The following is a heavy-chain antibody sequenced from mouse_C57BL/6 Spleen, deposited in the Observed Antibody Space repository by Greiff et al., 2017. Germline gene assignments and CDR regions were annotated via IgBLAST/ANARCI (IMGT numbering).Heavy chain of an antibody. CDR3: ASFHYYGSSSFFDY. CDR1: GYTFTTYP. J-gene: IGHJ2*01. CDR2: FHPYNDDT. Sequence: VQGVESGAELVKPGASVKMSCKASGYTFTTYPIEWMKQNHGKSLEWIGNFHPYNDDTKYNEKFKGKATLTVEKSSSTVYLELSRLTSDDSAVYYCASFHYYGSSSFFDYWGQGTTLTVSS. D-gene: IGHD1-1*01. V-gene: IGHV1-47*01.